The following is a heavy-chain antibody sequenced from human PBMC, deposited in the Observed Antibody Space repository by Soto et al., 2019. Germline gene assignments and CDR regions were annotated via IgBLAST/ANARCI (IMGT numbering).Heavy chain of an antibody. Sequence: SETLSLTCTVSGGSISSYYWSWIRQPPGEGLEWIGYIYYSGSTKYNPSLKSRVTISVDTSKNQFSQKLSSVTAADTAVYYCARVPLLLLLFGERRSGCGYGMDVWGQGTTVTVSS. CDR2: IYYSGST. CDR3: ARVPLLLLLFGERRSGCGYGMDV. CDR1: GGSISSYY. D-gene: IGHD3-10*01. V-gene: IGHV4-59*01. J-gene: IGHJ6*02.